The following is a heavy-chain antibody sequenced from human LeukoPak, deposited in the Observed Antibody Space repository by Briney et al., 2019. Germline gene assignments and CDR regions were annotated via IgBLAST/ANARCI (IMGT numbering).Heavy chain of an antibody. CDR2: INTNTGNP. J-gene: IGHJ4*02. D-gene: IGHD2-2*01. CDR1: GYTFTSYA. Sequence: GAPVKVSCKASGYTFTSYAMNWVRQAPGQGPEWMGWINTNTGNPTYAQGFTGRFVFSLDTSVSTAYLQISSLKAEDTAVYYCARDLLRYCSTASCYVVDHWGQGTLVTVSS. V-gene: IGHV7-4-1*02. CDR3: ARDLLRYCSTASCYVVDH.